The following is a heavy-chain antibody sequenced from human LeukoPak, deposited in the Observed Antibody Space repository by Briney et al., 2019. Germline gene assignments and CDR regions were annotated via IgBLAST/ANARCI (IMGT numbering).Heavy chain of an antibody. D-gene: IGHD3-10*01. V-gene: IGHV3-30*04. CDR1: GFTFSSYA. Sequence: PGRSLRLSCAASGFTFSSYAMHWVRQAPGKGLEWVAVISYDGSNKYYADSVKGRFTISRDNSKNTLYLQMNSLRAEDTAVYYCAGDRDYGSGSKDYWGQGTLVTVSS. CDR2: ISYDGSNK. J-gene: IGHJ4*02. CDR3: AGDRDYGSGSKDY.